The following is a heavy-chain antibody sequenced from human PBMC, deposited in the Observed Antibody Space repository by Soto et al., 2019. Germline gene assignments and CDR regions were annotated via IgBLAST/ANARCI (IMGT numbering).Heavy chain of an antibody. V-gene: IGHV4-31*03. CDR3: ARDLGGGEDCSSTSCYEGNWFDP. CDR1: GGSISSGGYY. CDR2: IYYSGST. J-gene: IGHJ5*02. D-gene: IGHD2-2*01. Sequence: SETLSLTCTVSGGSISSGGYYWSWIRQHPGKGLEWIGYIYYSGSTYYNPSLKSRVTISVDTSKNQFSLKLSSVTAADTAVYYCARDLGGGEDCSSTSCYEGNWFDPWGQGTLVTVSS.